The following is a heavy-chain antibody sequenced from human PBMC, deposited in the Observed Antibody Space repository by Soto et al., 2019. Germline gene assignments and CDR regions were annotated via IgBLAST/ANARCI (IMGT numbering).Heavy chain of an antibody. CDR3: AKAGGQEYGMDV. D-gene: IGHD6-25*01. V-gene: IGHV3-30*18. CDR1: GFTFSSFV. Sequence: QVQLVESGGGVVQPGRSLRLSCAASGFTFSSFVIHWVRQAPGKGLEWVAVISYDGSNKYYADSVKGRFTISRDNSKNTLYLQMNSLRAEDTAVYYCAKAGGQEYGMDVWGQGTTVTVSS. J-gene: IGHJ6*02. CDR2: ISYDGSNK.